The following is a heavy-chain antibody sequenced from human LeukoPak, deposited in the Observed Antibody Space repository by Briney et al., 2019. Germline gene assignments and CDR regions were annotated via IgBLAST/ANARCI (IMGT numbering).Heavy chain of an antibody. V-gene: IGHV3-23*01. Sequence: QPGGSLRLSCAASGFTFSGSAMSWVRQAPGKGLEWVSAISGSGGSTYYAGSVKGRFTISRDNSKNTLYLQMNSLRAEDTAIYYCAKKSPYGDRDYWGQGTLVTVSS. CDR2: ISGSGGST. J-gene: IGHJ4*02. CDR3: AKKSPYGDRDY. CDR1: GFTFSGSA. D-gene: IGHD4-17*01.